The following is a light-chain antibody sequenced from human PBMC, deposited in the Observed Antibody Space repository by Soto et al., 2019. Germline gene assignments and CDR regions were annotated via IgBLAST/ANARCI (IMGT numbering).Light chain of an antibody. CDR3: GTWDTSLSTYV. V-gene: IGLV1-51*01. J-gene: IGLJ1*01. CDR1: RSNIGDNY. Sequence: TQPPSVSAAPGQKVTISCSGTRSNIGDNYVSWYQQLPGTAPKLLISDNERRPSGIPDRFSGSKSATTATLAITGLQTGDEAEYYCGTWDTSLSTYVFAAGTKVTVL. CDR2: DNE.